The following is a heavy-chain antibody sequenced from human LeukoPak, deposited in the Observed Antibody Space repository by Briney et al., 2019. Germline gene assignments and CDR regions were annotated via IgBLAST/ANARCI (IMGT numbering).Heavy chain of an antibody. D-gene: IGHD1-26*01. CDR2: ISRDSTYK. J-gene: IGHJ5*02. CDR3: ARPSSGNYARSES. CDR1: GFTFSTFN. Sequence: GGSLRLSGAASGFTFSTFNMTWVRQAPGKGLEWVSFISRDSTYKYYADSVKGRFTISRDDANNTLYLQMNSLRAEDTAVYYGARPSSGNYARSESWGQGTLVTVSS. V-gene: IGHV3-21*05.